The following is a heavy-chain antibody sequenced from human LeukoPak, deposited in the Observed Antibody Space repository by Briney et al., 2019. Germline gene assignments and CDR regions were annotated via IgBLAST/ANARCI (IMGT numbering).Heavy chain of an antibody. D-gene: IGHD6-13*01. CDR2: IIPIFGTA. J-gene: IGHJ4*02. Sequence: GASVKVSCKASGGTFSSYAISWVRQAPGQGLEWMGGIIPIFGTANYAQKFQGRVTITADESTSTAYMELSSLRSEDTAVYYCARAGKVAAAFLDHGYYFDYWGQGTLVTVSS. CDR3: ARAGKVAAAFLDHGYYFDY. CDR1: GGTFSSYA. V-gene: IGHV1-69*13.